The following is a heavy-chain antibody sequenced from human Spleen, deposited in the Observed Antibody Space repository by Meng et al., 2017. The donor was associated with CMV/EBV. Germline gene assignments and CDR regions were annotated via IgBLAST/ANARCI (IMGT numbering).Heavy chain of an antibody. Sequence: KFYCKASGFTFTGYYVHWVRQAPGQGLEWMGWINPHSGDTNYAQKFQGRVTMTRDTSMTTASMELSRLTSDDTAVYYCARDPNSGSPYWGQGTLVTVSS. D-gene: IGHD1-26*01. J-gene: IGHJ4*02. CDR2: INPHSGDT. CDR3: ARDPNSGSPY. CDR1: GFTFTGYY. V-gene: IGHV1-2*02.